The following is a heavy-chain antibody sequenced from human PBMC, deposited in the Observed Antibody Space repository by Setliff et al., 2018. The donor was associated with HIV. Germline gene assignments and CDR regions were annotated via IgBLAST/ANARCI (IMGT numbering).Heavy chain of an antibody. CDR2: IYTSGST. D-gene: IGHD1-26*01. CDR3: ASTSGSGSAAVGDI. V-gene: IGHV4-61*02. Sequence: SETLSLTCTVSGGSISSGSYYWSWIRQPAGKGLEWVGRIYTSGSTNYNPSLKSRVTISVDTSRNQFSLKLSSVTAADTAVYYCASTSGSGSAAVGDIWGQGTMVTVS. CDR1: GGSISSGSYY. J-gene: IGHJ3*02.